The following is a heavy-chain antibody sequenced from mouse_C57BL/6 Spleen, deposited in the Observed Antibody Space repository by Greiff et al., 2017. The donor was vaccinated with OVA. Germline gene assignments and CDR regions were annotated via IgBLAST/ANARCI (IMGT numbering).Heavy chain of an antibody. CDR2: IDPSDSYT. J-gene: IGHJ4*01. Sequence: VQLQQPGAELVKPGASVKLSCKASGYTFTSYWMQWVKQRPGQGLEWIGEIDPSDSYTNYNQKFKGKATLTVDTSSSTAYMQLSSLTSEDSAVDYCAKSVYDYDSEDYWGQGTTVTVSS. CDR3: AKSVYDYDSEDY. D-gene: IGHD2-4*01. CDR1: GYTFTSYW. V-gene: IGHV1-50*01.